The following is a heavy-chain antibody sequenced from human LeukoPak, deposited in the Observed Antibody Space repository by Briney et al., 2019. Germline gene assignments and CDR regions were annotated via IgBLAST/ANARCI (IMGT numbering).Heavy chain of an antibody. J-gene: IGHJ4*02. V-gene: IGHV4-31*03. CDR1: GGSISSGGYY. D-gene: IGHD2-15*01. CDR3: ARDLGCSGGSCYPGRYFDY. CDR2: IYYSGST. Sequence: SQTLSLTCTVSGGSISSGGYYWGWIRQHPGKGLEWIGYIYYSGSTYYNPSLKSRVTISVDTSKNQFSLKLSSVTAADTAVYYCARDLGCSGGSCYPGRYFDYWGQGTLVTVSS.